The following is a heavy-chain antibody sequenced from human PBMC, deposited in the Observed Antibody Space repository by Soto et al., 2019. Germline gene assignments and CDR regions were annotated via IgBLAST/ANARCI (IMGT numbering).Heavy chain of an antibody. CDR2: IYHSGST. V-gene: IGHV4-4*02. CDR3: ARDSSGSYYNEST. J-gene: IGHJ5*02. CDR1: GGSISSSNW. Sequence: SETLSLTCAVSGGSISSSNWWSWVRQPPGKGLEWIGEIYHSGSTNYNPSLKSRVTISVDKSKNQFSLKLSSVTAADTAVYYCARDSSGSYYNESTWGQGTLVTVSS. D-gene: IGHD3-10*01.